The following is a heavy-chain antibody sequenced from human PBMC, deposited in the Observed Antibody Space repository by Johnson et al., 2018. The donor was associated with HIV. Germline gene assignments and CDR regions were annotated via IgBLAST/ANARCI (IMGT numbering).Heavy chain of an antibody. Sequence: QVQLVESGGGLVQPGGSLRLSCAASGFTFSSYGMHWVRQAPGKGLEWVAFIRYDGSNKYYADSVKGRFTISRDNSRNTLYLQMNSLRAEDTAMYYCARVSSIAALWDAFDIWGRGTMVTVSS. V-gene: IGHV3-30*02. J-gene: IGHJ3*02. D-gene: IGHD6-6*01. CDR3: ARVSSIAALWDAFDI. CDR1: GFTFSSYG. CDR2: IRYDGSNK.